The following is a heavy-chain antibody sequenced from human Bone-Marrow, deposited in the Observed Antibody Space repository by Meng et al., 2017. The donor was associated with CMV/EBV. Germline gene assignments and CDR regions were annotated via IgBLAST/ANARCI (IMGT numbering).Heavy chain of an antibody. CDR2: IYYSGST. V-gene: IGHV4-59*01. D-gene: IGHD2/OR15-2a*01. CDR1: GGSISSYY. Sequence: SETLSLTCTVSGGSISSYYWSWIRQPPGKGLEWIGYIYYSGSTNYNPSLKSRVTISVDTSKNQFSLKLSSVTAADTAVYYCARQFYDGAFDIWGQGTVVTVSS. CDR3: ARQFYDGAFDI. J-gene: IGHJ3*02.